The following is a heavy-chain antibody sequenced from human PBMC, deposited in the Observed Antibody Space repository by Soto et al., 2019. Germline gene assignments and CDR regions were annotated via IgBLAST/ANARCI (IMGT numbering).Heavy chain of an antibody. V-gene: IGHV3-23*01. CDR1: GFTFNTYA. Sequence: GVSLRLSCAASGFTFNTYAMSWVRQAPGKGLEWVSAISGSGGNTYYADSVEGRFTISRDNSTNTLYLQMRSLRADDTAIYYCASFPISSTITWSNWFDPWGQGTLVTVSS. J-gene: IGHJ5*02. CDR3: ASFPISSTITWSNWFDP. CDR2: ISGSGGNT. D-gene: IGHD3-9*01.